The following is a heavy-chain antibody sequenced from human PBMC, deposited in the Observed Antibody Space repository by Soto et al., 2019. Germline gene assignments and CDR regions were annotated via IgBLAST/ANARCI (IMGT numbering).Heavy chain of an antibody. CDR2: IYWDDDK. CDR3: ARDSIGYLGFDY. V-gene: IGHV2-5*02. Sequence: QITLKESGPTLVKPTQTLTLTCTFSGFSLSTSGVGVGWIRQPPGKALEWLALIYWDDDKRYSPSLKSRLTITKNTSKNQVVLTMTNMDPVDTDTYYCARDSIGYLGFDYWGQGTLITVSS. D-gene: IGHD3-22*01. J-gene: IGHJ4*02. CDR1: GFSLSTSGVG.